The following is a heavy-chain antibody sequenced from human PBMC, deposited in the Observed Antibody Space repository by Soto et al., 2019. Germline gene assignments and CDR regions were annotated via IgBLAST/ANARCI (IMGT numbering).Heavy chain of an antibody. D-gene: IGHD3-3*01. V-gene: IGHV3-7*01. CDR1: GFTFSWHW. CDR3: ARVEFWSGSWGLDS. Sequence: GGSLRLSCAASGFTFSWHWMTWVRQAPGKGLEWVTNIKEDGSEKYYADSVKGRFTVSRDNAKNSMSLELRSLGAEDTALYYCARVEFWSGSWGLDSWGQGTLVTVSS. CDR2: IKEDGSEK. J-gene: IGHJ4*02.